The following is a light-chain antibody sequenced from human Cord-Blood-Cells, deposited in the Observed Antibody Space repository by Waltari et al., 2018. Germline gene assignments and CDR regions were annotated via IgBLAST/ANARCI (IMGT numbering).Light chain of an antibody. J-gene: IGKJ3*01. V-gene: IGKV3-20*01. CDR3: QQYGSSPFT. CDR1: QSVSSSY. CDR2: GAS. Sequence: EIVLTQSPGTLSLSPGDRATLSCWASQSVSSSYLAWYQQKPGQAPRLLIYGASSRATGIPDRFSGSGSGTDFTLTISRLEPEDFAVYYCQQYGSSPFTFGPGTKVDIK.